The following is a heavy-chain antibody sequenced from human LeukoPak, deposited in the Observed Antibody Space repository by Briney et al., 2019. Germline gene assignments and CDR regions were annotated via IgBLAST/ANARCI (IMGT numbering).Heavy chain of an antibody. V-gene: IGHV1-46*01. J-gene: IGHJ4*02. D-gene: IGHD3-22*01. CDR3: ARGHFDSSGYYFDY. CDR1: GYTFTSYY. CDR2: INPSGGST. Sequence: ASVKVSCKTSGYTFTSYYMHWVRQAPGQGLEWMGIINPSGGSTTYAQKFQGRVTLTRGTSTSTLYMELSSLRSEDTAFYYCARGHFDSSGYYFDYWGQGTLVTVSS.